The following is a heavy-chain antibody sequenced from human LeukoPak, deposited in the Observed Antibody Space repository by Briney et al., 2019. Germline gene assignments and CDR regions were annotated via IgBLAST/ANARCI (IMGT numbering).Heavy chain of an antibody. V-gene: IGHV1-18*01. D-gene: IGHD1-26*01. CDR3: ARVYGSGEFDY. Sequence: GASVKVSCKASGYTFIGYGISWVRQAPGQGLEWMGWISVYGGNTNYAQNLQGRVTMTTDTSTSTAYMELRSLRSDDTAVYYCARVYGSGEFDYWGQGTLVTVSS. CDR2: ISVYGGNT. J-gene: IGHJ4*02. CDR1: GYTFIGYG.